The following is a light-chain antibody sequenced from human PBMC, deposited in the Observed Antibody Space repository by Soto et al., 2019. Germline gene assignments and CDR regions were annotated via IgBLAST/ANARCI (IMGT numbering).Light chain of an antibody. J-gene: IGKJ1*01. V-gene: IGKV1-5*01. CDR2: GAS. CDR3: QQYNNWPRT. Sequence: RLTQSPSSLSASVGDTVTISCRASQDISTYLAWYQHKPGKAPTLLIFGASSLHNGVPPRFAGSGSGSEFTLTINSLQSEDFAVYYCQQYNNWPRTFGQGTKVEIK. CDR1: QDISTY.